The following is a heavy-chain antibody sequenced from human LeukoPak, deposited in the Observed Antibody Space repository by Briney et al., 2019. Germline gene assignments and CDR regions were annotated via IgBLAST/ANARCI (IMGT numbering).Heavy chain of an antibody. CDR1: GYSFTSYW. CDR2: IYPGDSDT. Sequence: GESLKICCKGSGYSFTSYWIGWVRQMPGKGLEWIGIIYPGDSDTRYSPSFQGQVTISADKSISTAYLQWSSLKASDTAMYYCARHSGRMATIRNFDYWGQGTLVTVSS. V-gene: IGHV5-51*01. CDR3: ARHSGRMATIRNFDY. J-gene: IGHJ4*02. D-gene: IGHD5-24*01.